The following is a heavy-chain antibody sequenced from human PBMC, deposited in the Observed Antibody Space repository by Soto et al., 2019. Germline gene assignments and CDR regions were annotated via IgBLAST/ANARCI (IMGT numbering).Heavy chain of an antibody. V-gene: IGHV2-5*01. CDR1: GFSLSTGGVG. D-gene: IGHD4-17*01. J-gene: IGHJ5*02. CDR3: AHRGYGDYPRDNWFDP. CDR2: IYWNDDI. Sequence: QITLKESGPTPVKPTQTLTLTCTFSGFSLSTGGVGVGWIRQPPGKALEWLALIYWNDDIRYSPSLKSRLTITKDTSKNQVVLTMTNMDPVDTATYYCAHRGYGDYPRDNWFDPWGQGTLVTISS.